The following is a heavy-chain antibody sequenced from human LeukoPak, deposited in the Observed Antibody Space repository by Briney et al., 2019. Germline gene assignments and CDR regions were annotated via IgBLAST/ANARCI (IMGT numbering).Heavy chain of an antibody. CDR1: GGSISTYY. J-gene: IGHJ5*02. Sequence: PSETLFLTCTVSGGSISTYYWSWIRQPPGKGLEWIGNIYYSGTTNYNPSLKSRVTISVDTSKSHFSLKLTSVTAADTAVYYCSREFDTWGQGAQVTVSS. CDR2: IYYSGTT. D-gene: IGHD3-10*01. V-gene: IGHV4-59*01. CDR3: SREFDT.